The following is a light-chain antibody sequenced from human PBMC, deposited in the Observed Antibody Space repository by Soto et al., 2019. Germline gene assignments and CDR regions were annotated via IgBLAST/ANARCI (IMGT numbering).Light chain of an antibody. Sequence: QSALTQPASVSGSPGQSITISCTGTSSDVGSYNLVSWFQQHPGKAPKFIIFEGSKRPLGVSNRFSGSKSGNTASLTISGLQAEDEADYYCCSYAGSSTLLFGGGTKLTVL. CDR2: EGS. J-gene: IGLJ2*01. CDR3: CSYAGSSTLL. CDR1: SSDVGSYNL. V-gene: IGLV2-23*01.